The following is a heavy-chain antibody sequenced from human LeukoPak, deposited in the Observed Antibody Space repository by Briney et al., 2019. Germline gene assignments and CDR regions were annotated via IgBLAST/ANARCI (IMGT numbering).Heavy chain of an antibody. J-gene: IGHJ4*02. CDR1: GFSVSGKF. V-gene: IGHV3-53*01. CDR2: IHYDGKI. Sequence: GGSLRLSCAASGFSVSGKFMSWVRQAPGKGLEWVSIIHYDGKIRYAGSVGGRFTIYRDDSENALFLQMNSLRVDDTAVYFCASGDGYLQPYWGQGTLVTVSS. CDR3: ASGDGYLQPY. D-gene: IGHD2-21*01.